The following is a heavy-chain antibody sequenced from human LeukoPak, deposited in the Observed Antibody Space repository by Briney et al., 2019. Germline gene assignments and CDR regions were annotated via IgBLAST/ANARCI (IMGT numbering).Heavy chain of an antibody. V-gene: IGHV1-46*01. D-gene: IGHD5-18*01. CDR1: GYTFTSYY. Sequence: GASVKVSCKASGYTFTSYYMHWGRQAPGQGLEWMGIINPSGGSTSYAQKFQGRVTMTRDTSTSTVYMELSSLRSEDTAVYYCARESGYSYGQAERRYYYGMDVWGQGTTVTVSS. J-gene: IGHJ6*02. CDR2: INPSGGST. CDR3: ARESGYSYGQAERRYYYGMDV.